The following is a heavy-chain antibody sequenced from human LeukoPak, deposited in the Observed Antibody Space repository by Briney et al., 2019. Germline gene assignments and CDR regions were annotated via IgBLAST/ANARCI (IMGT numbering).Heavy chain of an antibody. CDR1: GGSFSGYY. D-gene: IGHD3-3*01. CDR2: INHSGST. V-gene: IGHV4-34*01. Sequence: SETLSLTCAVYGGSFSGYYWSWIRQPPGKGLEWIGEINHSGSTNYNPSLKSRVTISVDTSKNQFSLKLSSVTAADTAVYYCARVYDSWSGGLDYWGQGTLVTVSS. J-gene: IGHJ4*02. CDR3: ARVYDSWSGGLDY.